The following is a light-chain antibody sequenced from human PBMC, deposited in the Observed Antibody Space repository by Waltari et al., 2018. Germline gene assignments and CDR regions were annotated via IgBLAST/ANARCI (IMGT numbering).Light chain of an antibody. CDR1: QSISSY. CDR3: QQRDSWWT. Sequence: EIVLTQSPATLSLSPGERATLSCRASQSISSYLAWYQLKPGQAPRLLSYDASNRATGIPARFSGGGSGTDFTLTISSLEPEDFAVYYCQQRDSWWTFGQGTKVEIK. V-gene: IGKV3-11*01. CDR2: DAS. J-gene: IGKJ1*01.